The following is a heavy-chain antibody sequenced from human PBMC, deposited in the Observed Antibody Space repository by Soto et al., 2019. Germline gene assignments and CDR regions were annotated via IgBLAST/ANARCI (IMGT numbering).Heavy chain of an antibody. D-gene: IGHD2-2*03. CDR3: AKVDIVVVPAGAFDI. V-gene: IGHV3-9*01. J-gene: IGHJ3*02. Sequence: DVQLVESGGGLVQPGRSLRLSCAASGFTFDDYAMHWVRQAPGKGLEWVSGISWNSGSIGYADSVKGRFTISRDNAKNSLYLQMNSLRAEDTALYYCAKVDIVVVPAGAFDIWGQGTMVTVSS. CDR2: ISWNSGSI. CDR1: GFTFDDYA.